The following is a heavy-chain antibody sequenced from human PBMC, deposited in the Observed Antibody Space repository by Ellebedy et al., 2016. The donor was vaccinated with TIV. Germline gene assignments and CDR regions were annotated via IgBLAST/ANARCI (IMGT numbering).Heavy chain of an antibody. CDR1: GFTFSSYS. D-gene: IGHD1-26*01. CDR2: ISSSSSTI. CDR3: ARDTSGSYWGQKGYYYYGMDV. J-gene: IGHJ6*02. Sequence: GESLKISXAASGFTFSSYSMNWVRQAPGKGLEWVSYISSSSSTIYYADSVKGRFTISRDNAKNSLYLQMNSLRDEDTAVYYCARDTSGSYWGQKGYYYYGMDVWGQGTTVTVSS. V-gene: IGHV3-48*02.